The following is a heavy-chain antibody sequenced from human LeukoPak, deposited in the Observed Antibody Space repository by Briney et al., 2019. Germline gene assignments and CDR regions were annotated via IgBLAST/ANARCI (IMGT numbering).Heavy chain of an antibody. Sequence: PSGTLSLACAVSGGSISSSNWWNWVRQTPGQGLEWIGEIYHRGNTHYNPSLKSRVTMSVDTSTNQFSLRVNSVTAADTAVYYCARGPTYQPIDYWGQGTLVTVSS. CDR3: ARGPTYQPIDY. D-gene: IGHD2-2*01. CDR1: GGSISSSNW. CDR2: IYHRGNT. J-gene: IGHJ4*02. V-gene: IGHV4-4*02.